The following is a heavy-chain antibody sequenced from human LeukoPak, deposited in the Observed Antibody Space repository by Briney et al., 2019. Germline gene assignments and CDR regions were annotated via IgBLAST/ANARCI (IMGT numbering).Heavy chain of an antibody. CDR1: GFTFSSYG. CDR2: IRYDGSNK. V-gene: IGHV3-30*02. Sequence: GGSLRLSCAASGFTFSSYGMHWVRQAPGKGLEWVAFIRYDGSNKYYADSVKGRFTISRDNSKNTLYLQMNSLRAEDTAVYYCAKDQSGSYYDYYYYMDVWGKGTTVTVSS. CDR3: AKDQSGSYYDYYYYMDV. J-gene: IGHJ6*03. D-gene: IGHD1-26*01.